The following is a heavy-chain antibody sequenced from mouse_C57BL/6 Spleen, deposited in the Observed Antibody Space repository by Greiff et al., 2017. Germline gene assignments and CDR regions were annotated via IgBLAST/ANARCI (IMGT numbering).Heavy chain of an antibody. D-gene: IGHD4-1*01. Sequence: EVQLQQSGAELVKPGASVKLSCTASGFNIKDYYMHWVKQRTEQGLEWIGRIDPEDGETKYAPKFQGKATITADTSSNTAYLQLSSLTSEDTAVYYCARTTTIWDGWYFDVWGTGTTVSVSS. J-gene: IGHJ1*03. CDR2: IDPEDGET. CDR3: ARTTTIWDGWYFDV. V-gene: IGHV14-2*01. CDR1: GFNIKDYY.